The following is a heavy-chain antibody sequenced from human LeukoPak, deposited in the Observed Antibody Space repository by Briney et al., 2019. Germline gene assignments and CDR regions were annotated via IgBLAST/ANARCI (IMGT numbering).Heavy chain of an antibody. V-gene: IGHV3-30*02. Sequence: GGSLRLSCAASGFSFSRYGMNWVRQAPGKGLEWVSFIQNDGTKKCYADFVKGRFTISRENSVNTLYPQMDSLRPEDTAVYYCAKDASAHGWFDPWGQGTLVTVSS. J-gene: IGHJ5*02. CDR3: AKDASAHGWFDP. CDR1: GFSFSRYG. CDR2: IQNDGTKK.